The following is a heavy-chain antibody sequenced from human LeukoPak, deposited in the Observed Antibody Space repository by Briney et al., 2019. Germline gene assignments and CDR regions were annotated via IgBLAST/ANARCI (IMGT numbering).Heavy chain of an antibody. CDR3: AGRGYTSGFDY. V-gene: IGHV1-46*03. D-gene: IGHD5-18*01. Sequence: ASVKVSCKASGYTFTSYYMRWVRQAPGQGLEWMGIINPSGGSTSYAQKFQGRVTMTRDMSTSTVYMELSSLRSEDTVVYYCAGRGYTSGFDYWGQGTLVTVSS. J-gene: IGHJ4*02. CDR2: INPSGGST. CDR1: GYTFTSYY.